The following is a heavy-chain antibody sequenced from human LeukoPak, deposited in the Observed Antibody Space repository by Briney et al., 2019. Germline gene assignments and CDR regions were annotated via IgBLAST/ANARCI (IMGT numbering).Heavy chain of an antibody. J-gene: IGHJ4*02. CDR3: ARVGLLEVYAIDH. V-gene: IGHV1-18*01. CDR2: ISTYNGHT. CDR1: GYKFTSYG. D-gene: IGHD2-8*01. Sequence: GASVKVSCKASGYKFTSYGISWVRQAPGQGLEWMGWISTYNGHTNYAQKFQGRVTMTTETSTSTAYMDLRSLRSDDTAVYYCARVGLLEVYAIDHWGQGTLVTVSS.